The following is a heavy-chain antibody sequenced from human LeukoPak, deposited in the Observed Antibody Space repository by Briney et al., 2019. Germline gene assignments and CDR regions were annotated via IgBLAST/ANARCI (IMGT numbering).Heavy chain of an antibody. CDR2: ISRSGGAT. D-gene: IGHD2-2*01. Sequence: GGSLRLSCAASRFAFSSYVMSWVRQAPGKGLEWVSSISRSGGATYYADSVKGRFTISRDNSRNTLSLHMNSLRAEDTAVYFCAKHAGGHDLDALDIWGQGTMVTVSS. V-gene: IGHV3-23*01. CDR3: AKHAGGHDLDALDI. J-gene: IGHJ3*02. CDR1: RFAFSSYV.